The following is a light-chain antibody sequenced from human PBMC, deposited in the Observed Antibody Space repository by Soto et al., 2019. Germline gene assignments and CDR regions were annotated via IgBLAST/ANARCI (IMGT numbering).Light chain of an antibody. Sequence: EVVLTQSPGTLSLSPGERATLSCRASQNVSSSSLAWYQQKPGQAPRLFIYGASSRATGIPDRFSGSGSGTDFTLTIRRLEPEDFAVYYCQQYGTSPGTFGQGTKVEVK. CDR3: QQYGTSPGT. V-gene: IGKV3-20*01. CDR1: QNVSSSS. CDR2: GAS. J-gene: IGKJ1*01.